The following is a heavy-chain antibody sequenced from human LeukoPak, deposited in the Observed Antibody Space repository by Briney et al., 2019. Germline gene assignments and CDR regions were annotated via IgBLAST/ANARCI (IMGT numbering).Heavy chain of an antibody. D-gene: IGHD2-2*02. CDR2: ISAYNGNT. J-gene: IGHJ5*02. V-gene: IGHV1-18*01. CDR1: GYTFTSYG. CDR3: ARDGGEVPAAIRGWFDP. Sequence: ASVKVSCKASGYTFTSYGISWVRQAPGQGLEWMGWISAYNGNTNYAQKLQGRVTMTTDTSTSTAYMELRSLRSDDTAVYYCARDGGEVPAAIRGWFDPWGQGTLVSVSS.